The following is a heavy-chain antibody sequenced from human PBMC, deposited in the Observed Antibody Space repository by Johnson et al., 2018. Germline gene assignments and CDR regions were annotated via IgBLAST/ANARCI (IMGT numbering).Heavy chain of an antibody. D-gene: IGHD6-19*01. J-gene: IGHJ1*01. CDR2: VYYRGDY. CDR1: GDSISSYY. CDR3: ATGIAVAGAEYFHH. Sequence: QVQLQESGPGLVKPSETLSLTCIVSGDSISSYYWSWVRQPPGKGLEWIGQVYYRGDYTYNPSLKSRVTMSVDTSKNQVSLKLSSVTAADTAVYYCATGIAVAGAEYFHHWGQGTLVTVSS. V-gene: IGHV4-59*01.